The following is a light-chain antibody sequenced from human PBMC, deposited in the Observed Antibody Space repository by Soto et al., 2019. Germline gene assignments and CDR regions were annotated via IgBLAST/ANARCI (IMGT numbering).Light chain of an antibody. CDR2: GAT. CDR3: QHYNSYAT. V-gene: IGKV1-5*01. J-gene: IGKJ1*01. CDR1: QFVSSF. Sequence: IHVTQSPSTLSASVGYIVTITFRASQFVSSFLDWYQQKPGKVPKLLIYGATSLETGVPSRFSASGSGTDFALTICSLQPGDFATYFCQHYNSYATFCQGTKVDI.